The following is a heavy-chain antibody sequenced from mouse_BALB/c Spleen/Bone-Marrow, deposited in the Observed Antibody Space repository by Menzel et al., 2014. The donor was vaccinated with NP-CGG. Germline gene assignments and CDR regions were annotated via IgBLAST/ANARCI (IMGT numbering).Heavy chain of an antibody. CDR3: ARIYYYGRDY. D-gene: IGHD1-1*01. V-gene: IGHV1-7*01. CDR1: GYTFTNYW. Sequence: VKLVESGAELAKPGASVNMSCKASGYTFTNYWMHWVKQRPGQGLEWIGYINPSTGYTEYNQKFKDKATLTADKSSSTAYMQLSSLTSEDSAVYYCARIYYYGRDYWGQGTTLTVPS. J-gene: IGHJ2*01. CDR2: INPSTGYT.